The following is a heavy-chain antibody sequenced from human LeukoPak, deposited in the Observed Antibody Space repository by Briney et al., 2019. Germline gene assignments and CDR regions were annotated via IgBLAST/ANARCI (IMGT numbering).Heavy chain of an antibody. V-gene: IGHV1-2*02. D-gene: IGHD6-19*01. J-gene: IGHJ4*02. CDR1: GYTFTGYY. CDR3: ASMYSSGWYSDYFDY. CDR2: INPNSGGT. Sequence: ASVKVSCKASGYTFTGYYMHWVRQAPGQGLEWMGWINPNSGGTNYAQKFQGRVTMTRDTSISTAYMELSRLRSDDTAVYYCASMYSSGWYSDYFDYWGQGTLVTVSS.